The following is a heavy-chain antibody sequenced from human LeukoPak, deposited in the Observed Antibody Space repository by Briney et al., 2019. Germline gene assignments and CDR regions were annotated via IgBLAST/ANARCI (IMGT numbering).Heavy chain of an antibody. D-gene: IGHD1-14*01. J-gene: IGHJ6*03. Sequence: SETLSLTCAVYGGSFSGYYWSWIRQPPGKGLEWIGEINHSGSTNYNPSLKSRVTISVDTSKNQFSLKLSSVTAADTAVYYCARGRRGRYYYYYYMDVWGKGTTVTVSS. CDR3: ARGRRGRYYYYYYMDV. V-gene: IGHV4-34*01. CDR1: GGSFSGYY. CDR2: INHSGST.